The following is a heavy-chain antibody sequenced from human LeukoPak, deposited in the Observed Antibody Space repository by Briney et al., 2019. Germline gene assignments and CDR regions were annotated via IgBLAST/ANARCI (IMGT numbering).Heavy chain of an antibody. Sequence: SETLSLTCTVAGGPIRTYSCNWIRQPPGKGLEWIGYFYYTGSTNYNPSLKSRVTISVDTSKNQFSLKLSSVTAADTAVYYCARGGYDFWSGYPYYFDYWGQGTLVTVSS. D-gene: IGHD3-3*01. CDR1: GGPIRTYS. CDR3: ARGGYDFWSGYPYYFDY. J-gene: IGHJ4*02. CDR2: FYYTGST. V-gene: IGHV4-59*01.